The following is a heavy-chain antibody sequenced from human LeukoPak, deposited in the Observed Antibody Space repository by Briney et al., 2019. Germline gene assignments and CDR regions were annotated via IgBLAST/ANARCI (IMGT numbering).Heavy chain of an antibody. V-gene: IGHV3-11*04. D-gene: IGHD6-13*01. J-gene: IGHJ5*02. CDR2: ISSSGSTI. CDR1: GFTFSDYY. CDR3: ARDESSIAAAGTFGNP. Sequence: GGSLRLSCAASGFTFSDYYMSWIRQAPGKGLEWVSYISSSGSTIYYADSVKGRFTISRDNAKNSLYLQMNSLRAEDTAVYYCARDESSIAAAGTFGNPWGQGTLVTVSS.